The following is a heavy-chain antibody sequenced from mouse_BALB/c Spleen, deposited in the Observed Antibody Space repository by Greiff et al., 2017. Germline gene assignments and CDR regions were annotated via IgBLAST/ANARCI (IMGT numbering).Heavy chain of an antibody. CDR3: ARLPYYAMDY. J-gene: IGHJ4*01. Sequence: EVKLMESGGGLVQPGGSLKLSCAASGFTFSSYTMSWVRTTPEKRLEWVAYLSNGGVSTYYPETVKGRFTISRDNAKNSLYLKMSSLKSEDTAMYYCARLPYYAMDYWGQGTSVTGSS. V-gene: IGHV5-12-2*01. CDR2: LSNGGVST. CDR1: GFTFSSYT.